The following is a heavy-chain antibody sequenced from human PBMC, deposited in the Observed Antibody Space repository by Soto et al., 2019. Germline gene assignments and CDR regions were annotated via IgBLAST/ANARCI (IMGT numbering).Heavy chain of an antibody. J-gene: IGHJ4*02. CDR3: ARLGYCSSTSCYVLLLAY. D-gene: IGHD2-2*01. V-gene: IGHV4-59*01. Sequence: SETLSLTCTVSGGSISSYYWSWIRQPPGQGLEWIGYIYYSGSTNYNPSLKSRVTISVDTSKNQFSLKLSSVTAADTAVYYCARLGYCSSTSCYVLLLAYWGQGTLVTVS. CDR2: IYYSGST. CDR1: GGSISSYY.